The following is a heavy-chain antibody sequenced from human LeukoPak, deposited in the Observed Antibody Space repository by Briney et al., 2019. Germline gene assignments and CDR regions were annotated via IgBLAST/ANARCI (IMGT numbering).Heavy chain of an antibody. D-gene: IGHD6-13*01. V-gene: IGHV4-39*01. Sequence: SETLSLTCTVSGGSISSSRYYWGWIRQPPGKGLEWIGSIYYSGSTYYNPSLKSRVTISVDTSKNQFSLKLSSVTAADTAVYYCGVVQLAHFDYWGQGTLVTVSS. CDR2: IYYSGST. CDR1: GGSISSSRYY. CDR3: GVVQLAHFDY. J-gene: IGHJ4*02.